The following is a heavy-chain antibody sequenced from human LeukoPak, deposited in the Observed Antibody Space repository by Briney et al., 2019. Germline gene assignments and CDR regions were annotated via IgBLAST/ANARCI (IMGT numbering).Heavy chain of an antibody. CDR1: GYTFTSYY. Sequence: AASVKVSCKASGYTFTSYYMHWVRQAPGQGLEWMGIINPSGGSTSYAQKFQGRVTMTRDTSTSTAYMELSRLRSDDTAVYYCARDRVLMVYAMRRDYYYGMDVWGQGTTVTVSS. V-gene: IGHV1-46*01. D-gene: IGHD2-8*01. CDR2: INPSGGST. CDR3: ARDRVLMVYAMRRDYYYGMDV. J-gene: IGHJ6*02.